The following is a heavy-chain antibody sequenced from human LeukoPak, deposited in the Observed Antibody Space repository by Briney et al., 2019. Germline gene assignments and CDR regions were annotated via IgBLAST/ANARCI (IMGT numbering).Heavy chain of an antibody. Sequence: PGGSLRLSCAASGFTFSSYWMSWLRQAPGKGLEWVANIKQDGSEKYYVDSVKGRFTISRDNAKNSLYLQMNSLRAEDTAVYYCARLVEGGSWYCDYWGQGTLVTVSS. D-gene: IGHD2-15*01. CDR2: IKQDGSEK. J-gene: IGHJ4*02. CDR1: GFTFSSYW. CDR3: ARLVEGGSWYCDY. V-gene: IGHV3-7*01.